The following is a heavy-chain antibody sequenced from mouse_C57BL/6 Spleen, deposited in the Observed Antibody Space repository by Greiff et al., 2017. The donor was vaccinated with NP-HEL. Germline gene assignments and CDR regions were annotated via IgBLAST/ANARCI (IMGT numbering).Heavy chain of an antibody. V-gene: IGHV1-15*01. CDR2: IDPETGGT. Sequence: QVQLQQSGAELVRPGASVTLSCKASGYTFTDYDMHWVKQTPVHGLEWIGAIDPETGGTAYNQKFKGKAILTADKSSSTAYMELRSLTSEDSAVYYCTRKVYGLDYWGQGTTLTVSS. CDR3: TRKVYGLDY. J-gene: IGHJ2*01. CDR1: GYTFTDYD. D-gene: IGHD1-2*01.